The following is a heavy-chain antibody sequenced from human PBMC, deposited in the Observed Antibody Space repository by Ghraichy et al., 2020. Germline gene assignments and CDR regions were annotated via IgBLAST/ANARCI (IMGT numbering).Heavy chain of an antibody. J-gene: IGHJ6*02. D-gene: IGHD3-16*01. CDR2: IYYTGST. Sequence: SETLSLTCTVSGDSISVYHWSWIRQPPGKGLEWIGHIYYTGSTDYNPSLQSRVTISLETSKKQFSLRLSSVSAADTAVYYCARELGGAHYYYGMDVWGQGTTVTASS. CDR1: GDSISVYH. CDR3: ARELGGAHYYYGMDV. V-gene: IGHV4-59*01.